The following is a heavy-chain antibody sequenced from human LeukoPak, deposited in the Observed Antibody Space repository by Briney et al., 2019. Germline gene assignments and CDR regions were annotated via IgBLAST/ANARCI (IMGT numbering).Heavy chain of an antibody. Sequence: GGSLRLSCAASEFTFRNYWMSWVRQAPGKGLGWVARINQDGSEKYYVGSVKGQFTISRDNAKNSLYLQMNNLRAGDTAVYYCARDQRYFDLLLMAYGLDVWGQGTTVIVSS. CDR1: EFTFRNYW. D-gene: IGHD3-9*01. V-gene: IGHV3-7*01. J-gene: IGHJ6*02. CDR3: ARDQRYFDLLLMAYGLDV. CDR2: INQDGSEK.